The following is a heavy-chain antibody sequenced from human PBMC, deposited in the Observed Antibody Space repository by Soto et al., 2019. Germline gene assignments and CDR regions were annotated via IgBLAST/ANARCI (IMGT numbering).Heavy chain of an antibody. CDR2: IYSGETT. Sequence: EVQLVESGGGLIHPGGSLRLSCADSGFNVNSDYMNWVRQTPGKGLEWVASIYSGETTYYADSVRGRFTISSDKSKNTLYFQLSSLRIEDTAVYYCTTDGPGLGRLSLFEYWGQGVLVTVSS. CDR3: TTDGPGLGRLSLFEY. D-gene: IGHD2-21*02. J-gene: IGHJ4*02. V-gene: IGHV3-53*01. CDR1: GFNVNSDY.